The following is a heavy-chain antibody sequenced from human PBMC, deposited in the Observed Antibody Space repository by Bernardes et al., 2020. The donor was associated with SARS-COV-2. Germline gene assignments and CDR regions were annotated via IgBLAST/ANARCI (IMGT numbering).Heavy chain of an antibody. J-gene: IGHJ4*02. V-gene: IGHV3-23*01. D-gene: IGHD3-16*02. CDR2: ISGSGGTT. CDR3: AKVYPRDLSRFYFDC. CDR1: GFTFSSLA. Sequence: GGSLRLSCAASGFTFSSLAMSWVRQAPGKGLEWVSGISGSGGTTYYADSVKGRFTISRDNSKNTLYLQMNSLRAEDTAIYYCAKVYPRDLSRFYFDCWGQGTLVTVSS.